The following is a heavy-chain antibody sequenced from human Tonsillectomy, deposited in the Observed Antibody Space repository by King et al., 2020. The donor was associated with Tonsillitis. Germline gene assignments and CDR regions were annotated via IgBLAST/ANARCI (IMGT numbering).Heavy chain of an antibody. CDR1: GFAFSNYG. Sequence: VQLVESGGGVVQPGGSLRLSCVASGFAFSNYGMHWVRQAPGKGLEWVAFIRYDETDKYYGDSVKGRFTISRDNSQNTLYLQMNSLRAEDTAVYYCATPQGGYYDNLTGSLDLYHFDYWGQGTLVTVSS. CDR2: IRYDETDK. J-gene: IGHJ4*02. V-gene: IGHV3-30*02. D-gene: IGHD3-9*01. CDR3: ATPQGGYYDNLTGSLDLYHFDY.